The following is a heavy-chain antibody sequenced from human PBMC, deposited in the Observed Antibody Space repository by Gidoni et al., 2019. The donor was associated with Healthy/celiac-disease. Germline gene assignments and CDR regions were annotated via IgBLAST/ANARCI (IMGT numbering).Heavy chain of an antibody. Sequence: QVQLVQSGAEVKKPGDSVKVSCKASGYTFTSYAMHWVRQAPGQRLEWMGWINAGNGNTKYSQKCQGRVTITRDTSASTAYMELSSLRSEDTAVYYCARAADFWSGYYPDYWGQGTLVTVSS. CDR3: ARAADFWSGYYPDY. CDR1: GYTFTSYA. J-gene: IGHJ4*02. V-gene: IGHV1-3*01. D-gene: IGHD3-3*01. CDR2: INAGNGNT.